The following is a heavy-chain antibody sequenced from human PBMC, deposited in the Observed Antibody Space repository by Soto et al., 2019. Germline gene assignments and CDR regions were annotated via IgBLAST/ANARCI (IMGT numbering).Heavy chain of an antibody. CDR1: GFTFSSYG. J-gene: IGHJ4*02. CDR2: ISYDGSNK. CDR3: AKGAYSGSYFDY. V-gene: IGHV3-30*18. D-gene: IGHD1-26*01. Sequence: VQLVESGGGVVQPGMSLRRSCAASGFTFSSYGMHWVRQAPGKGLEWVAIISYDGSNKYYADSVKGRFTISRDNSKNTLYLHMNSLRPEDTAVYYCAKGAYSGSYFDYWGQGTLVTVSS.